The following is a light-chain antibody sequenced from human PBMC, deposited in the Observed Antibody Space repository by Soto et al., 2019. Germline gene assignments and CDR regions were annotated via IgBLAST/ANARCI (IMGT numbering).Light chain of an antibody. CDR3: GTWDSSLSRVV. J-gene: IGLJ2*01. CDR2: DNN. Sequence: QSVLTHPPSVSAAPGQKVTISCSGSSSNIGNNYVSWYQQLPGTAPKLLIYDNNKRPSGIPDRFSGSKSGTSATLGITGLQTGDEAYYYCGTWDSSLSRVVFVGGTKLTVL. V-gene: IGLV1-51*01. CDR1: SSNIGNNY.